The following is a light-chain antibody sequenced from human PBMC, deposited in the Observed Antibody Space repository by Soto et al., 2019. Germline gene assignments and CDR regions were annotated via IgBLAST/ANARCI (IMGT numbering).Light chain of an antibody. CDR1: QTISSW. V-gene: IGKV1-5*03. CDR3: QHYNSYSEA. Sequence: DIQMTQSPSTLSGSVGDRVTITCRASQTISSWLAWYQQKPGKAPKLLIYKASTLKSGVPSRFSGCGSGTEFTLTISSLQPDDFANYYCQHYNSYSEAFGQGTKVELK. CDR2: KAS. J-gene: IGKJ1*01.